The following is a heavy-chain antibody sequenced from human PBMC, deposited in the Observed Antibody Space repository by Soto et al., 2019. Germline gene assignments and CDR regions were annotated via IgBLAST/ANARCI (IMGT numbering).Heavy chain of an antibody. V-gene: IGHV4-31*03. J-gene: IGHJ3*01. CDR2: ISYSGIT. CDR3: ARDLDGVVTSRGAFAV. Sequence: QVRLQASRQGLLRPSQTLSLICTVSGGSIRNDNFYWSFLRQRPGTGLEWLGYISYSGITFYNPSVDSRLFISVGASNNYFSFFIKSVTAGDTAMYDCARDLDGVVTSRGAFAVWGTGTLVTVSS. D-gene: IGHD3-22*01. CDR1: GGSIRNDNFY.